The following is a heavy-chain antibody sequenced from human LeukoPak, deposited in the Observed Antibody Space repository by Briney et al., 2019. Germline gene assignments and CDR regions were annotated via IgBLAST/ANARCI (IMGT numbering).Heavy chain of an antibody. CDR3: AKEDGYGAKNY. J-gene: IGHJ4*02. CDR1: GFTFSSYA. Sequence: GGSLRLSCAASGFTFSSYAMSWVRQAPGKGLEWVSAISSSGGRTYYADSVKGRFTISGDNSKNALYLQMNSLRAEDTAVYYCAKEDGYGAKNYWGQGTLVTVSS. D-gene: IGHD4-17*01. CDR2: ISSSGGRT. V-gene: IGHV3-23*01.